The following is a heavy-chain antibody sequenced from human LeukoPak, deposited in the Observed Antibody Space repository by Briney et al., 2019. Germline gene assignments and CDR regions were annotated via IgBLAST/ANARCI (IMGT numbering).Heavy chain of an antibody. V-gene: IGHV4-39*01. CDR1: GGSISSGRYY. J-gene: IGHJ4*02. CDR3: ARHGCGSVNFDY. D-gene: IGHD3-10*01. Sequence: SETLSLTCTVSGGSISSGRYYWGGIRQPPGKGLEWIGSIYYSGSTYYSPSLKSRVTISVDTSKNQFSLKLSSVTAADTAVYYCARHGCGSVNFDYWGQGTLVTVSS. CDR2: IYYSGST.